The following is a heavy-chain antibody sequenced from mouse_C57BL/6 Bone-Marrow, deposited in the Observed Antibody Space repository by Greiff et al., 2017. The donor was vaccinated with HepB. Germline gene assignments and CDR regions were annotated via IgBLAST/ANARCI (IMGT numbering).Heavy chain of an antibody. V-gene: IGHV1-64*01. D-gene: IGHD1-1*01. CDR3: ARGDYGRNYFDY. J-gene: IGHJ2*01. CDR2: IHPNSGST. CDR1: GYTFTSYW. Sequence: QVQLQQPGAELVKPGASVKLSCKASGYTFTSYWMHWVKQRPGQGLEWIGMIHPNSGSTNYNEKFKSKATLTVDKSSSTAYMQLSSLTSEDSAVYYCARGDYGRNYFDYWGQGTTLTVSS.